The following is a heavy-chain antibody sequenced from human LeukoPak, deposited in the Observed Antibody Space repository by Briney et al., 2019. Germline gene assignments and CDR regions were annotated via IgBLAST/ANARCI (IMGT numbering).Heavy chain of an antibody. V-gene: IGHV3-15*01. D-gene: IGHD2-15*01. CDR2: IKSKTDGGTT. CDR3: SRIIYYYYYYMDV. CDR1: GFTFSNAW. J-gene: IGHJ6*03. Sequence: GGSLRLSCAASGFTFSNAWMSWVRQAPGKGLEWVGRIKSKTDGGTTDYAAPVKGRFTISRDDSKNTLYLQMNSLKTEDTAVYDCSRIIYYYYYYMDVWGKGTTVTVSS.